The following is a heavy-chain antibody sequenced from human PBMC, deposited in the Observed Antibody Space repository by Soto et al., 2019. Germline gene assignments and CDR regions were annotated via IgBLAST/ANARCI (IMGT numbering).Heavy chain of an antibody. CDR1: GGSISSGGYS. CDR3: AQSYSDCGDYVSQPWFDH. Sequence: QLQLQESGSGLVKPSQTLSLTCAVSGGSISSGGYSWSWIRQPPGKGLEWIGYIYHSGSTYYNPSLQSRVPISGDRSKNQFPLKVTAVTDADTAVYYCAQSYSDCGDYVSQPWFDHWGQGTLVTVSS. D-gene: IGHD4-17*01. V-gene: IGHV4-30-2*01. J-gene: IGHJ5*02. CDR2: IYHSGST.